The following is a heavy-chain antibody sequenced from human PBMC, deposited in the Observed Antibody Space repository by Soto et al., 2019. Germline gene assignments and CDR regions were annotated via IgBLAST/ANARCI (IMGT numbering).Heavy chain of an antibody. Sequence: QLQLQESGPGLVKPSETLSLTCTVSGGSISSSSYYWGWIRQPPGKGLEWIGSIYYSGSTYYNPSLKSRVTISVDTSKNRFSLKLSSVTAADTAVYYCASRGFLEWLLDYYGMDVWGQGTTVTVSS. CDR2: IYYSGST. CDR1: GGSISSSSYY. V-gene: IGHV4-39*01. J-gene: IGHJ6*02. CDR3: ASRGFLEWLLDYYGMDV. D-gene: IGHD3-3*01.